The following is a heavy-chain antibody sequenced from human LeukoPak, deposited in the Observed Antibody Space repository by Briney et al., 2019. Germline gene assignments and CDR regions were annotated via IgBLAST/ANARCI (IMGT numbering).Heavy chain of an antibody. CDR3: AKTPRVYDSSGYQYYFDY. D-gene: IGHD3-22*01. CDR2: ISGSTYTT. J-gene: IGHJ4*02. V-gene: IGHV3-23*01. CDR1: GFTFNNFA. Sequence: GGSLRLSCAASGFTFNNFAMAWVRQAPGKGLEWVSAISGSTYTTYYADSVRGRFIISRDNSQNHLFLQMNSLRAEDTAVYYCAKTPRVYDSSGYQYYFDYWGQGTLVTVSS.